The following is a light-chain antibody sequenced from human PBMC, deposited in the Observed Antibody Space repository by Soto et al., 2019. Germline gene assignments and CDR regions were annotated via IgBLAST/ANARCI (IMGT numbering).Light chain of an antibody. CDR2: DAS. V-gene: IGKV3-11*01. J-gene: IGKJ2*01. CDR1: QSVSSY. Sequence: EIVLTQSPATLSLSPGERATLSCRASQSVSSYLAWYQQKPGQAPRLLIYDASNRATGIPARFSGSGSGTDFTLTISSLEPEDFAVYYCQPRGTFSQGTKLEIK. CDR3: QPRGT.